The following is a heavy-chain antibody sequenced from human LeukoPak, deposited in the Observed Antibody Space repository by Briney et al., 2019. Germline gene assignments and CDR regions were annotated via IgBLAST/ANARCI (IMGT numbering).Heavy chain of an antibody. V-gene: IGHV3-23*01. D-gene: IGHD6-13*01. CDR1: GGSVSSGSYY. CDR3: AKDRASSSSATAFDS. J-gene: IGHJ4*02. CDR2: ISGSGGST. Sequence: ETLSLTCTVSGGSVSSGSYYWSWVRQAPGKGLEWVSAISGSGGSTYYADSVKGRFTISRDNSRNTLYLQMNSLRAEDTAVYYCAKDRASSSSATAFDSWGQGTLVTVSS.